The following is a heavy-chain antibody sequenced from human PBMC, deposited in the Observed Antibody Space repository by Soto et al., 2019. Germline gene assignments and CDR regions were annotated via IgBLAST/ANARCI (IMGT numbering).Heavy chain of an antibody. Sequence: GESLKISCKGSGYSFTSYWIGWVRQMPGKGLEWMGIIYPGDSDTRYSPSFQGQVTISADKSISTAYLQWSSLKASDTAMYYCARHLARYYYDSSGYYPWFDPWGRGTLVTVS. D-gene: IGHD3-22*01. CDR2: IYPGDSDT. CDR3: ARHLARYYYDSSGYYPWFDP. V-gene: IGHV5-51*01. CDR1: GYSFTSYW. J-gene: IGHJ5*02.